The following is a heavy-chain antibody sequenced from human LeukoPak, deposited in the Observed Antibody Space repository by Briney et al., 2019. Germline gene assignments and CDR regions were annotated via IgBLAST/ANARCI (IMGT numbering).Heavy chain of an antibody. V-gene: IGHV4-34*01. J-gene: IGHJ3*02. D-gene: IGHD4-17*01. CDR1: GGSFSGYY. CDR3: AREDYGDYGGAFDI. CDR2: INHSGST. Sequence: PSETLSLTCAVYGGSFSGYYWSWIRQPPGKGLEWIGEINHSGSTNYNPSLKSRVTISVDTSKNQFSLKLSSVTAADTAVYYCAREDYGDYGGAFDIWGQGTMVTVSS.